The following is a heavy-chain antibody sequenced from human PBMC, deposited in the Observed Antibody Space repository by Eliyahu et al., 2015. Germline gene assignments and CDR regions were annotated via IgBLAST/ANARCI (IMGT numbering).Heavy chain of an antibody. D-gene: IGHD3-10*01. J-gene: IGHJ2*01. CDR2: VGGDGRTK. V-gene: IGHV3-30*18. CDR1: GLTFSSHG. CDR3: AKEARWGEWYFDL. Sequence: QVQLVESGGGVVQPGRSLXLSCVASGLTFSSHGMHWVRQAPGKGLEWVAVVGGDGRTKFYADSVKGRFTISRDNSKNTVDLQMNSLRAEDTAVYFCAKEARWGEWYFDLWGRGTLVTVSS.